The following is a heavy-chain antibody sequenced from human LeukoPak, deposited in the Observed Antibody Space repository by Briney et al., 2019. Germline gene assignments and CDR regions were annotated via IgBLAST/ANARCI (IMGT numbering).Heavy chain of an antibody. J-gene: IGHJ4*02. CDR1: GGSISSGAYY. CDR3: ARDPRGGLGDY. Sequence: PSETLSLTCSVSGGSISSGAYYWGWIRQPPGKGLEWIGSLHYSGSTYYNPSLKSRVTISVDTSKNHFSLNLSSVTAADTAVYYCARDPRGGLGDYWGQGTLVTVSS. V-gene: IGHV4-39*07. CDR2: LHYSGST. D-gene: IGHD2-15*01.